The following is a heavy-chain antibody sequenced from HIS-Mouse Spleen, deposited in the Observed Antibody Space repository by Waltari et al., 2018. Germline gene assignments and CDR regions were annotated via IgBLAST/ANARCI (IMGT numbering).Heavy chain of an antibody. CDR3: ARGDYYDSSGYYVLFDY. CDR1: GGSFSGYY. J-gene: IGHJ4*02. V-gene: IGHV4-34*01. CDR2: INHSGST. D-gene: IGHD3-22*01. Sequence: QVQLQQWGAGLLKPSETLSLTCAVYGGSFSGYYWSWIRQPPGKGLEWIGEINHSGSTNSNPSLKSRVTISVDTSKNQFSLKLSSVTAADTAVYYCARGDYYDSSGYYVLFDYWGQGTLVTVSS.